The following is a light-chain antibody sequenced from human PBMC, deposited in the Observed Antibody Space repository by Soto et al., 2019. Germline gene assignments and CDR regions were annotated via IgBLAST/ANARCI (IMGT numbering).Light chain of an antibody. CDR1: QDINNY. Sequence: DIQMTQSPSSLSASVGDRVTITCQASQDINNYLNWYQQKPGKAPKLLIYDASNLETGVPSRFSGSGSGTDFTFIISSPQPEDIATYYCQQYDNLPVTFGGGTKVEIK. J-gene: IGKJ4*01. V-gene: IGKV1-33*01. CDR2: DAS. CDR3: QQYDNLPVT.